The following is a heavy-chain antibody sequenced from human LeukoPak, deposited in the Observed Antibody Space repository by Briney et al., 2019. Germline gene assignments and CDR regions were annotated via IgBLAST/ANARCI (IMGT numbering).Heavy chain of an antibody. CDR2: ISGSGGST. CDR1: GFTFSSYA. V-gene: IGHV3-23*01. J-gene: IGHJ4*02. D-gene: IGHD2-2*01. Sequence: GGSLRLSCAASGFTFSSYAMSWVRQAPGKGLGWVSAISGSGGSTYYADSVKGWFTISRDNSKNTLYLQMSSLRAEDTAVYYCAKLQKYQLLLYYFDYWGQGTLVTVSS. CDR3: AKLQKYQLLLYYFDY.